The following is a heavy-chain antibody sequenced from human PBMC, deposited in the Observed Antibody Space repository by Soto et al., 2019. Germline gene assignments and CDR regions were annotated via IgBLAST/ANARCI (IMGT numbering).Heavy chain of an antibody. V-gene: IGHV3-33*01. CDR2: IWYDGSNK. CDR1: GFTFSSYG. Sequence: GGSLRLSCAASGFTFSSYGMHWVRQAPGKGLEWVAVIWYDGSNKYYADSVKGRFTISRDNSKNTLYLQMNSLRAEDTAVYYCATDCSGGSCYSGPRVEYWGQGTLVTVSS. D-gene: IGHD2-15*01. CDR3: ATDCSGGSCYSGPRVEY. J-gene: IGHJ4*02.